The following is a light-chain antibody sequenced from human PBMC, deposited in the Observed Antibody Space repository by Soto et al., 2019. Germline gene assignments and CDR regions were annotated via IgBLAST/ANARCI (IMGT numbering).Light chain of an antibody. CDR3: QQYYSYPPLT. CDR1: QGISSY. CDR2: AAS. V-gene: IGKV1-8*01. J-gene: IGKJ2*01. Sequence: ALRMTQSPSSFSASTGDRVTITCRASQGISSYLAWYQQKPGKAPKLLIYAASTLQSGVPSRFSGSGSGTDFTLTISCLQSEDFATYYCQQYYSYPPLTFGQGTKLEIK.